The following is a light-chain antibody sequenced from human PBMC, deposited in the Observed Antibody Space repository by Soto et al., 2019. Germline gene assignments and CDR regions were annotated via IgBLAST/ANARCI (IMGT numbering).Light chain of an antibody. J-gene: IGKJ1*01. CDR1: QSVSSSF. CDR3: QQYESSVT. Sequence: EIVLTQSPGSLSLSPGEGATLSCRASQSVSSSFFAWDQQKPGQSPSLLIYGASRRATGVPDRFSGSGSGTDFTLSISRLEPEEFAVYYWQQYESSVTFGQGTKVEI. V-gene: IGKV3-20*01. CDR2: GAS.